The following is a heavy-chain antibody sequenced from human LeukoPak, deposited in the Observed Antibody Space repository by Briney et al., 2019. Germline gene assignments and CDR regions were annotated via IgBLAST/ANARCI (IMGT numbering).Heavy chain of an antibody. J-gene: IGHJ4*02. V-gene: IGHV1-2*02. D-gene: IGHD6-19*01. Sequence: AASVGVSCKASGYTFTGYYMHWVRQAPGQGLEWMGWMNPSSGERKYVQSFQGRVTLTRDTSITTAYMELSSLTSDDTAVYYCAISYGRVAGTDFDYWGQGTLVSVAS. CDR1: GYTFTGYY. CDR2: MNPSSGER. CDR3: AISYGRVAGTDFDY.